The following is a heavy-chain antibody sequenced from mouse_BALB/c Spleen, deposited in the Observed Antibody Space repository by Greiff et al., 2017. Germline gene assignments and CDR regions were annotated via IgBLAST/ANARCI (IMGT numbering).Heavy chain of an antibody. J-gene: IGHJ2*01. CDR3: ARGPPYGSSYLDY. CDR2: INPSTGYT. V-gene: IGHV1-7*01. CDR1: GYTFTSYW. Sequence: VQLQESGAELAKPGASVKMSCKASGYTFTSYWMHWVKQRPGQGLEWIGYINPSTGYTEYNQKFKDKATLTADKSSSTAYMQLSSLTSEDSAVYYCARGPPYGSSYLDYWGQGTTLTVSS. D-gene: IGHD1-1*01.